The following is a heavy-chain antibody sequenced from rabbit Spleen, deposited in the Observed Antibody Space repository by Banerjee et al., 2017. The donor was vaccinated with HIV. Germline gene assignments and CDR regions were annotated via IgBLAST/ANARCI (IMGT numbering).Heavy chain of an antibody. J-gene: IGHJ6*01. CDR3: ARVAGYAGYGYAGMDL. CDR1: GFSFSSGYY. V-gene: IGHV1S45*01. Sequence: QEQLVESGGGLVKPGASLTLTCKASGFSFSSGYYVSWVRQAPGKGLEWIGCIGAGSGTAYYASWAKGRFTISKTSSTAVTLQMTSLTAADTATYFCARVAGYAGYGYAGMDLWGPGTLVTVS. CDR2: IGAGSGTA. D-gene: IGHD6-1*01.